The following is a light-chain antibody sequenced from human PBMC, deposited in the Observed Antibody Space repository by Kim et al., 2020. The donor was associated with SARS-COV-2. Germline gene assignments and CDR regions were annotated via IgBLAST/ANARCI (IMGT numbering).Light chain of an antibody. V-gene: IGLV3-1*01. J-gene: IGLJ3*02. Sequence: LTQPPSVSVSPGQTASITCSGDKLGDKYACWYQQKPGQSPVLVIYQDSKRPSGIPERFSGSISGNTATLTISGTQAMDEADYYCQAWDSSTAVFGGGT. CDR2: QDS. CDR1: KLGDKY. CDR3: QAWDSSTAV.